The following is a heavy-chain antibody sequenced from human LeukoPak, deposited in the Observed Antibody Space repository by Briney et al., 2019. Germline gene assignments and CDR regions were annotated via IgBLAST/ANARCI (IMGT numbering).Heavy chain of an antibody. Sequence: SETLSLTCTVSGGSISSYYWSWIRQPPGKGLEWIGYIYYSGSTNYNPSLKSRVTISLDTSKNQFSLKLSSVTAADTAVYYCARLLYSSDWYRLDYWGQGTLVTVSS. D-gene: IGHD6-19*01. CDR1: GGSISSYY. CDR3: ARLLYSSDWYRLDY. J-gene: IGHJ4*02. V-gene: IGHV4-59*08. CDR2: IYYSGST.